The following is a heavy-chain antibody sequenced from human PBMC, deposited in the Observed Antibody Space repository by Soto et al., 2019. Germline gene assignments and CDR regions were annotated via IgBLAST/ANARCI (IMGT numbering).Heavy chain of an antibody. CDR1: GGSISSYY. CDR3: AGEDYYYDSSGSIDY. CDR2: IYYSGST. Sequence: SETLSLTCTISGGSISSYYWSWIRQPPGKGLEWIGYIYYSGSTNYNPSLKSRVTISVDTSKNQFSLKLSSVTAADTAVYYCAGEDYYYDSSGSIDYWGQGTLVTVS. J-gene: IGHJ4*02. D-gene: IGHD3-22*01. V-gene: IGHV4-59*01.